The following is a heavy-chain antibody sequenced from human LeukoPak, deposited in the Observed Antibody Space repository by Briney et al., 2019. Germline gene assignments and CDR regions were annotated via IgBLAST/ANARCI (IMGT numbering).Heavy chain of an antibody. V-gene: IGHV4-31*03. D-gene: IGHD3-10*01. J-gene: IGHJ4*02. CDR3: ARNARRWFGEVLSFDY. CDR1: GGSISSGGYY. CDR2: IYYSGST. Sequence: PSETLSLTCTVSGGSISSGGYYWSWIRQHPEKGLEWMGYIYYSGSTYYSPSLRSRVSISLDTSENQFSLELISVTAADTAVYYCARNARRWFGEVLSFDYWGQGTLVTVSS.